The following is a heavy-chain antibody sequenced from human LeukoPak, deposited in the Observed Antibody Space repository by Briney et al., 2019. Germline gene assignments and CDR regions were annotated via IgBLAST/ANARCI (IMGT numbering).Heavy chain of an antibody. V-gene: IGHV4-59*08. CDR3: ARSAIDAFDI. J-gene: IGHJ3*02. CDR2: IYNSGST. D-gene: IGHD6-25*01. Sequence: PSETLSLTCTVSGGSISSFYWRWIPQPPGEGLECIGYIYNSGSTNYNPSLKCRVSISVDTSKNQFSLKLSSVTAADTAVYYCARSAIDAFDIWGQGTMVTVSS. CDR1: GGSISSFY.